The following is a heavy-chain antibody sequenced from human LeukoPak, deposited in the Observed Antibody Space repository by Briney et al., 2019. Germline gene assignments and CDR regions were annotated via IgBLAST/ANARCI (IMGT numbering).Heavy chain of an antibody. Sequence: GASVKVSCKASGYTFTSYGISWVRQAPGQGLEWMGWISAYDGNTNYAQKLQGRVTMTTDTSTSTAYMELRSLRSDDTAVYYCARDYCSSTSCYVAFDPWGQGTPVTVSS. CDR1: GYTFTSYG. J-gene: IGHJ5*01. CDR3: ARDYCSSTSCYVAFDP. D-gene: IGHD2-2*01. V-gene: IGHV1-18*01. CDR2: ISAYDGNT.